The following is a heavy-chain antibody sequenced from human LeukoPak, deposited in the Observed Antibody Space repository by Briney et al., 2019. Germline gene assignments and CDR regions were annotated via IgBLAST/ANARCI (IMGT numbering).Heavy chain of an antibody. CDR1: GYTFTGYY. D-gene: IGHD2-2*02. V-gene: IGHV1-2*02. J-gene: IGHJ5*02. CDR2: INPNSGGT. Sequence: ASVKVSCKASGYTFTGYYMHWVRQAPGQGLEWMGWINPNSGGTNYAQKFQGRVTMTRDTSISTAYMELSRLRSDDTAVYYCAREGARNPIVVVPAAIAGWFDPWGQGTLVTVSS. CDR3: AREGARNPIVVVPAAIAGWFDP.